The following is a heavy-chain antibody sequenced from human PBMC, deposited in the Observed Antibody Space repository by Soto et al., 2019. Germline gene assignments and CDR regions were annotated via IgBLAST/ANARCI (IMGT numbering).Heavy chain of an antibody. Sequence: GGSLRLSCAASGFTFSTFGMNWVRQAPDKGLEWVAVISSDGRRENHADSVKGRFTISRDNSKNTLYLQMNSLRAEDTAVYFCAKEALTTFGGIYGSWGQGTLVTVSS. D-gene: IGHD3-16*01. J-gene: IGHJ5*02. CDR2: ISSDGRRE. V-gene: IGHV3-30*18. CDR3: AKEALTTFGGIYGS. CDR1: GFTFSTFG.